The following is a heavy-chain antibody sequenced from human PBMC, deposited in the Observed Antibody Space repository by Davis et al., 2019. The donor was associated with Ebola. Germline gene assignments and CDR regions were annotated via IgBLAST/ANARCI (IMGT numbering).Heavy chain of an antibody. Sequence: PSETLSLTCTVSGGSISSYYWSWIRQPPGKGLEWIGYISSSGNTDYNPSLKTRVTISVDTSKNQFSLRLTSVTAADTAVYYCARHSDYWGQGTLVTVSS. V-gene: IGHV4-59*08. J-gene: IGHJ4*02. CDR3: ARHSDY. CDR1: GGSISSYY. CDR2: ISSSGNT.